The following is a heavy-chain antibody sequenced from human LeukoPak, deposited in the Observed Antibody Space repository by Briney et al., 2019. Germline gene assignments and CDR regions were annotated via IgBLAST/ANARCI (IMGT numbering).Heavy chain of an antibody. Sequence: ASVKVSCKASGYTFTSYDINWVRQATGQGPEWMGWTNPNSGNTGYAQKFQGRVTMTRDTSLRTAYMELTSLRDEDTAMYYCARNGYNDKAFDIWGQGTMVTVSS. CDR1: GYTFTSYD. J-gene: IGHJ3*02. D-gene: IGHD3-16*01. CDR2: TNPNSGNT. V-gene: IGHV1-8*01. CDR3: ARNGYNDKAFDI.